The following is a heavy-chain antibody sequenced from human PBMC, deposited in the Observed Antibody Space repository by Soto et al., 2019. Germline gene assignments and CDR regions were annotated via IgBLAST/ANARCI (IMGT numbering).Heavy chain of an antibody. V-gene: IGHV1-3*01. J-gene: IGHJ4*01. CDR3: ARDLWLGESFRYYFDY. CDR1: GYTFTDYS. CDR2: INPASGKT. Sequence: QVQLVQSGAEVKKPGASVRVSCKASGYTFTDYSLQWVRQAPGQRLEWMGWINPASGKTKYSQKFRGRVTITRDTSASTAYMELSSLTSEDTALYYCARDLWLGESFRYYFDYWAQGTLVTVSS. D-gene: IGHD3-10*01.